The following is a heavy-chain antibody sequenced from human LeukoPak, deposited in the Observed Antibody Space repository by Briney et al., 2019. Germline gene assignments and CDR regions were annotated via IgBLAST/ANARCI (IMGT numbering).Heavy chain of an antibody. Sequence: GGSLRLSCAASGFTFSSYSMNWVRQAPGKGLEWVSSISSSSSYIYYADSVKGRFTISRDNAKNSLYLQMNSLRAEDTAVYYCARAYYDFGSGYPVYYYYYYMDVWGKGTTVTVSS. CDR3: ARAYYDFGSGYPVYYYYYYMDV. D-gene: IGHD3-3*01. CDR1: GFTFSSYS. CDR2: ISSSSSYI. J-gene: IGHJ6*03. V-gene: IGHV3-21*01.